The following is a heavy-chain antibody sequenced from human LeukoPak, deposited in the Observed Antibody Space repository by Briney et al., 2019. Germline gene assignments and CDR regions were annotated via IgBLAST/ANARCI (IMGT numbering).Heavy chain of an antibody. CDR2: INPNSGGT. CDR1: GYTFTGYY. CDR3: ARTALLGDYIWGSYRPFDP. J-gene: IGHJ5*02. Sequence: ASVKVSCKASGYTFTGYYMHWVRQAPGQGLEWMGWINPNSGGTNYAQKFQGRVTITRDTSISTAYMELSRLRSDDTAVYYCARTALLGDYIWGSYRPFDPWGQGTLVTVSS. V-gene: IGHV1-2*02. D-gene: IGHD3-16*02.